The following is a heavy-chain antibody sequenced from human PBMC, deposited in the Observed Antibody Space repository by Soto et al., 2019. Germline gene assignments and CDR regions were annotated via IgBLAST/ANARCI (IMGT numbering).Heavy chain of an antibody. CDR2: ISYDGSNK. D-gene: IGHD5-18*01. CDR1: GFTFSSYA. CDR3: ARGAIGYSYGYGWYFDL. V-gene: IGHV3-30-3*01. Sequence: ESGGGVVQPGRSLRLSCAAAGFTFSSYAMHWVRQAPGKGLDWVAVISYDGSNKYYADSVKGRFTISRDNSKNTLYLQMNSLRAEDTAVYYCARGAIGYSYGYGWYFDLWGRGTLVTVSS. J-gene: IGHJ2*01.